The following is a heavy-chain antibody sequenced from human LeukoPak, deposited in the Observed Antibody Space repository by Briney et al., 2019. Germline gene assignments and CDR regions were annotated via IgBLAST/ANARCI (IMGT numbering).Heavy chain of an antibody. V-gene: IGHV3-21*01. Sequence: TGGSLRLSCTASGFTFGDYAMSWVRQAPGKGLEWVSSISSSSSYIYYADSVKGRFTISRDNAKNSLYLQMNSLRAEDTAVYYCARTYDFGRGPPGDAFDNWGPGTWVIVSA. CDR2: ISSSSSYI. D-gene: IGHD3-3*01. J-gene: IGHJ3*02. CDR1: GFTFGDYA. CDR3: ARTYDFGRGPPGDAFDN.